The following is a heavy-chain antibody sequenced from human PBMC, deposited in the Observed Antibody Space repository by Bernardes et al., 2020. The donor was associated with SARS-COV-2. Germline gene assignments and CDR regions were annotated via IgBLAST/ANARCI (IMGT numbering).Heavy chain of an antibody. Sequence: GGSLRLSCAASGFTFSSYGMHWVRQAPGKGLEWVAVISYHGSNKYYADSVKGRFTISRDNSKNTLYLQMNSLRAEDTAVYYCAKDEVTMVRGVTLNNWFDPWGQGTLVTVSS. V-gene: IGHV3-30*18. CDR1: GFTFSSYG. D-gene: IGHD3-10*01. CDR2: ISYHGSNK. CDR3: AKDEVTMVRGVTLNNWFDP. J-gene: IGHJ5*02.